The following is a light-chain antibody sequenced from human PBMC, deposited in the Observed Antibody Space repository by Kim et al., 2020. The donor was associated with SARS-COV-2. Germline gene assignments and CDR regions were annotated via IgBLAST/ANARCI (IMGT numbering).Light chain of an antibody. CDR2: GAS. CDR1: QDIRND. J-gene: IGKJ5*01. Sequence: ASVGDRVTITCRASQDIRNDLSWYQQSPVRAPKRLIYGASNLQSGAPSRFSGSWSDTEFTLTINSLQPEDFATYVCLQHSTCPITFDQGTRLVIK. V-gene: IGKV1-17*01. CDR3: LQHSTCPIT.